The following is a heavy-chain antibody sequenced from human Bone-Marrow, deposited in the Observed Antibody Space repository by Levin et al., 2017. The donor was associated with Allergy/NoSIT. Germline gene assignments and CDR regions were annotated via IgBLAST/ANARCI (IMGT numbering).Heavy chain of an antibody. CDR1: GFTFSSYS. CDR3: ARDLLGAAGTLDYFDY. Sequence: PGGSLRLSCAASGFTFSSYSMNWVRQAPGKGLEWVSSISSSSSYIYYADSVKGRFTISRDNAKNSLYLQMNSLRAEDTAVYYCARDLLGAAGTLDYFDYWGQGTLVTVSS. D-gene: IGHD6-13*01. J-gene: IGHJ4*02. CDR2: ISSSSSYI. V-gene: IGHV3-21*01.